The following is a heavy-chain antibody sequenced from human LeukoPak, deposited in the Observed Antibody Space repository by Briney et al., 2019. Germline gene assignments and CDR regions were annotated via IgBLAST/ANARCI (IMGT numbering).Heavy chain of an antibody. CDR2: IWYDGSNK. CDR1: GFTFSSYG. D-gene: IGHD3-10*01. V-gene: IGHV3-33*01. CDR3: ARANYYGSGKKDLDY. J-gene: IGHJ4*02. Sequence: GGSLRLSCAASGFTFSSYGMHWVRQAPGKGLEWVAVIWYDGSNKYYADSVKGRFTISRDNSKNTLYLQMNSLRAEDTAVYYCARANYYGSGKKDLDYWGQGTLVTVSS.